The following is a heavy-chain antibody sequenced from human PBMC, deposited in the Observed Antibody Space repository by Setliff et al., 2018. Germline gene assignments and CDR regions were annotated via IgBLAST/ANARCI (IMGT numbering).Heavy chain of an antibody. CDR2: IYYSGST. V-gene: IGHV4-39*02. CDR1: GGSISSSSYY. Sequence: LSLTCTVSGGSISSSSYYWGWIRQPPGKGLEWIGSIYYSGSTYYNPSLKSRVTISVDTSKNQFSLKLSSVTAADTAVYYCARERAVAGEIDYWGQGTLVTVSS. CDR3: ARERAVAGEIDY. D-gene: IGHD6-19*01. J-gene: IGHJ4*02.